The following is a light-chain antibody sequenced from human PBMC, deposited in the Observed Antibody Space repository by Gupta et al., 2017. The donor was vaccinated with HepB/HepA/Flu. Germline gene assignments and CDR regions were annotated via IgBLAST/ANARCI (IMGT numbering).Light chain of an antibody. CDR3: QQYGSSPLYT. CDR1: QSVSSSY. CDR2: GAS. J-gene: IGKJ2*01. Sequence: YPGARATLSCRASQSVSSSYLAWYQQKPGQAPRLLIYGASSRATGIPDRFSGSGSGTDFTLTISRLEPEDFAVYYCQQYGSSPLYTFGQGTKLEIK. V-gene: IGKV3-20*01.